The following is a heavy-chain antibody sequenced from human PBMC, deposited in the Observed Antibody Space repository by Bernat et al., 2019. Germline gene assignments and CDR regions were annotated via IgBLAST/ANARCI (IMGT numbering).Heavy chain of an antibody. V-gene: IGHV3-74*03. Sequence: EMQLVESGGGFVQPGGSLRLSCAASGFTFGSYWMHWVRQVPGKGLLWIARINSDGSVIKYADSVKGRFTISRDNAKNTLYLQMNSLRGEDTAIYYCARDGQVTPYFYYYRDGWGRGTTVTVSS. D-gene: IGHD4-4*01. J-gene: IGHJ6*03. CDR1: GFTFGSYW. CDR3: ARDGQVTPYFYYYRDG. CDR2: INSDGSVI.